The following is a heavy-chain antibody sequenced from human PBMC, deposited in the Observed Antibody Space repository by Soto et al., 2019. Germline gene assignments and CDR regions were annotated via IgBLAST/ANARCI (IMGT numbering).Heavy chain of an antibody. V-gene: IGHV3-30-3*01. CDR2: ISYDGSNK. Sequence: PVGSLRLSCAASGFTFSSYAMHWVRQAPGKGLEWVAVISYDGSNKYYADSVKGRLTISRDNSKNTLYLQMNSLRAEDTAVYYCARPLPYYDFWSGPWYYYYYGMDVWGQGTTVTVSS. CDR1: GFTFSSYA. D-gene: IGHD3-3*01. CDR3: ARPLPYYDFWSGPWYYYYYGMDV. J-gene: IGHJ6*02.